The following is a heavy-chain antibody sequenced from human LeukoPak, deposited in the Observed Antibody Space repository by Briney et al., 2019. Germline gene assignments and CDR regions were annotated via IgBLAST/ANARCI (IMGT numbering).Heavy chain of an antibody. CDR3: ARGNWFDP. V-gene: IGHV1-69*13. CDR1: VGSFSSYA. J-gene: IGHJ5*02. CDR2: IIPIFGTA. Sequence: GASVKVSCKSSVGSFSSYASIWLRQAPGQGLEWMGGIIPIFGTANYAQKFQGRVTITADESTSTAYMELRSLRSDDTAVYYCARGNWFDPWGQGTLVTVSS.